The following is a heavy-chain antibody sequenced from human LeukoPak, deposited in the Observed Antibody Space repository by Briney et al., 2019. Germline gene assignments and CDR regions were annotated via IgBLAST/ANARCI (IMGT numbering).Heavy chain of an antibody. V-gene: IGHV4-59*12. CDR2: IYYTGNT. J-gene: IGHJ5*02. CDR1: GGSITNYY. D-gene: IGHD5-12*01. Sequence: PSETLSLTCTVSGGSITNYYWTWIRQPPGKGLEWIGYIYYTGNTNYNPSLKSRVTISVDTSKNQFSLKLSSVTAADTAVYYCARVVASRFDPWGQGTLVTVSS. CDR3: ARVVASRFDP.